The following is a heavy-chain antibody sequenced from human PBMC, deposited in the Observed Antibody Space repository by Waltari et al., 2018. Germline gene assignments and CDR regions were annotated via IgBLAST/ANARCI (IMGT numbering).Heavy chain of an antibody. V-gene: IGHV4-34*01. CDR3: ARREDDYGDPDDAFDI. Sequence: QVQLQQWGAGLLKPSETLSLTCAVYGGSFSGYYWSWIRQPPGKGLEWIGEINHSVSTNYNPSLKRRVTISVDTSKNQFSLKLSSVTAADTAVYYCARREDDYGDPDDAFDIWGQGTMVTVSS. CDR1: GGSFSGYY. D-gene: IGHD4-17*01. J-gene: IGHJ3*02. CDR2: INHSVST.